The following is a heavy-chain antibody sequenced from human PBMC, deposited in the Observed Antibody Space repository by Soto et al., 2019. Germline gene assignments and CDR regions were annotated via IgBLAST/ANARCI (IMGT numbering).Heavy chain of an antibody. J-gene: IGHJ5*02. Sequence: QVQLQQWGAGLLKPSETLSLTCAVYGGSFSGYYWSWIRQPPGKGLEWIGEINHSGSTNYNPSLKSRVTTSVDTSKNQFALKLSSVTAADTAVYYCARGYGVVVFWGFDPWGQGTLVTVSS. CDR1: GGSFSGYY. CDR2: INHSGST. D-gene: IGHD2-15*01. V-gene: IGHV4-34*01. CDR3: ARGYGVVVFWGFDP.